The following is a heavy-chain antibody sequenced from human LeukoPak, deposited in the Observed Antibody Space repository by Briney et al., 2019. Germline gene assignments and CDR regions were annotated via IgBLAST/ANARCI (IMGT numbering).Heavy chain of an antibody. D-gene: IGHD3-16*01. Sequence: SETLSLTCAVSGGSTSSSNWWSWVRQPPGKGLEWIGEIYHSGSTNYNPSLKSRVTISVDKSKNQFSLKLSSVTAADTAVYYCARALPWVDAFDIWGQGTMVTVSS. J-gene: IGHJ3*02. CDR3: ARALPWVDAFDI. CDR1: GGSTSSSNW. CDR2: IYHSGST. V-gene: IGHV4-4*02.